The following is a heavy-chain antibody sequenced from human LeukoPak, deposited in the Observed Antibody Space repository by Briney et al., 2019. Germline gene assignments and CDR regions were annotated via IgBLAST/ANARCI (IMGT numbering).Heavy chain of an antibody. V-gene: IGHV3-53*01. J-gene: IGHJ4*02. CDR1: EFTVSRNY. CDR3: VRNDTSGVGLDY. CDR2: ISGRGTSI. D-gene: IGHD3-3*01. Sequence: GGSLRLSCAASEFTVSRNYMNWVRQAPGKGLEWVSNISGRGTSINYADSVKGRFSISRDNSKNTMYLQMNSLRAEDTAVYYCVRNDTSGVGLDYWGQGTLVTVSS.